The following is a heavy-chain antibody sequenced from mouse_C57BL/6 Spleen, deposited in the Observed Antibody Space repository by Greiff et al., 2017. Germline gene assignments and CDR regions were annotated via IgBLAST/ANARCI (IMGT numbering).Heavy chain of an antibody. J-gene: IGHJ2*01. CDR3: AILIDDGYPYYFDY. CDR2: IHPSDSDT. V-gene: IGHV1-74*01. Sequence: QVQLQQPGAELVKPGASVKVSCKASGYTFTSYWMHWVKQRPGQGLEWIGRIHPSDSDTNYNQKFKGKATLTVDKSSSTAYMQLSSLTSEYSAVYYCAILIDDGYPYYFDYWGQGTALTVSS. D-gene: IGHD2-3*01. CDR1: GYTFTSYW.